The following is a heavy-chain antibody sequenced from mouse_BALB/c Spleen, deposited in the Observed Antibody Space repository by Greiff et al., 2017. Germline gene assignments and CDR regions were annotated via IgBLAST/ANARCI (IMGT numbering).Heavy chain of an antibody. J-gene: IGHJ1*01. V-gene: IGHV2-9*02. Sequence: QVQLQQSGPGLVAPSQSLSISCTVSGFSLTSYGVHWVRQPPGKGLEWLGVIWAGGSTNYNSALMSRLSISKDNSKSQVFLKMNSLQTDDTAMYYWARAYYRYDEVYWYFDVWGAGTTVTVSS. CDR2: IWAGGST. CDR3: ARAYYRYDEVYWYFDV. CDR1: GFSLTSYG. D-gene: IGHD2-14*01.